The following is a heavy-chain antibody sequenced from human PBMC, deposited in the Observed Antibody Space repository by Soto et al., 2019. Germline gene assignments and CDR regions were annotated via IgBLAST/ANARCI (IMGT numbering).Heavy chain of an antibody. D-gene: IGHD3-10*01. CDR2: ISGDGGST. CDR3: AKYGSWDVWCGERSTWTTESGLY. J-gene: IGHJ4*02. CDR1: GFTFDDYA. Sequence: GGSLRLSCAASGFTFDDYAMHWVRQAPGKGLEWVSLISGDGGSTYYADSVKGRFTISRDNSKNSLYLQMNSLRTEDTALYYCAKYGSWDVWCGERSTWTTESGLYWGQGTLVTVSS. V-gene: IGHV3-43*02.